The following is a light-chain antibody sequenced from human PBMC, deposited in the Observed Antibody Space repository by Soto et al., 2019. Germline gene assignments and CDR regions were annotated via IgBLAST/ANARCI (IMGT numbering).Light chain of an antibody. CDR3: AAWDDRLDVYV. J-gene: IGLJ1*01. V-gene: IGLV1-44*01. Sequence: QSVLTQPPSASGTPGQIVAISCSGNSSNVGSNTVTWYQQLPGTAPKLLIYSTSQRSSGVPGRFSGSKSGASASLSISGLQSEDEADYYCAAWDDRLDVYVFGTGTNLTVL. CDR2: STS. CDR1: SSNVGSNT.